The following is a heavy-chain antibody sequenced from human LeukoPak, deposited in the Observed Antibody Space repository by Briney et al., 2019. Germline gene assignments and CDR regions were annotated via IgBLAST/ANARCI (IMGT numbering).Heavy chain of an antibody. CDR1: GYTFTSYG. CDR2: MNPNSGNT. J-gene: IGHJ6*03. CDR3: ARGPIRYSDWLDSPYYDMDV. Sequence: ASVKVSCKASGYTFTSYGISWVRQAPGQGLEWMGWMNPNSGNTGYAQKFQGSVTMTRNTSISTAYMELSSLRSEDTAVYYCARGPIRYSDWLDSPYYDMDVWGKGTTVTISS. D-gene: IGHD3-9*01. V-gene: IGHV1-8*02.